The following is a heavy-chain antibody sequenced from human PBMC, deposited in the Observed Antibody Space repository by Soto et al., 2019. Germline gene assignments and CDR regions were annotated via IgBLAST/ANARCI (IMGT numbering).Heavy chain of an antibody. CDR2: IIPILGIA. Sequence: SVKVSCKASGGTFSSYTISWVRQAPGQGLEWMGRIIPILGIANYAQKFQGRVTTTADKSTSTAYMELSSLRSEDTAVYYCAREAAVAGAVVDYWGQGTLVTVSS. J-gene: IGHJ4*02. V-gene: IGHV1-69*04. CDR1: GGTFSSYT. D-gene: IGHD6-19*01. CDR3: AREAAVAGAVVDY.